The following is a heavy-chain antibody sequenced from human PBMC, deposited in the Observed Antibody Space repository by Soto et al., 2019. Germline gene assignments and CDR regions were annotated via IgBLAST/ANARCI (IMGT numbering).Heavy chain of an antibody. CDR2: IYYSGST. J-gene: IGHJ5*02. CDR1: GGSISSYY. Sequence: SETLSLTCTVSGGSISSYYWSWVRQPPGKGLEWIGYIYYSGSTYYNPSLKSRVTISVDTSKNQFSLKLSSVTAADTAVYYCARDLGSPKVIDPWGQGTLVTVSS. CDR3: ARDLGSPKVIDP. V-gene: IGHV4-59*12.